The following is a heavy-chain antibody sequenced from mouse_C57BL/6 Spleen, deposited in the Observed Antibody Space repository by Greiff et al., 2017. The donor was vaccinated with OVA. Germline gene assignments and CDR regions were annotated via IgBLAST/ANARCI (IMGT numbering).Heavy chain of an antibody. V-gene: IGHV1-55*01. CDR2: ISPGGGST. Sequence: VKLQQPGAELVKPGASVKMSCKASGYTFTSYWINWVQQRPGQGLEWIGDISPGGGSTNYNEKFKSKATLTVDTSSSPAYMQLSSLTAEDSAVYYGARLSYDGSSSGYTMDYWGQGTSVTVSS. CDR3: ARLSYDGSSSGYTMDY. J-gene: IGHJ4*01. D-gene: IGHD1-1*01. CDR1: GYTFTSYW.